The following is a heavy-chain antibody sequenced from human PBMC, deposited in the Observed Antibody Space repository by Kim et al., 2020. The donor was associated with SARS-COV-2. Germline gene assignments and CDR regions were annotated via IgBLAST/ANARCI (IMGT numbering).Heavy chain of an antibody. V-gene: IGHV3-23*01. J-gene: IGHJ5*02. D-gene: IGHD3-16*01. Sequence: AVSVKGRFTISRDNYRNTLYLQMNSLRVEDTAIYYCAKGKANGKGDWFDPWGQGTLVTVSS. CDR3: AKGKANGKGDWFDP.